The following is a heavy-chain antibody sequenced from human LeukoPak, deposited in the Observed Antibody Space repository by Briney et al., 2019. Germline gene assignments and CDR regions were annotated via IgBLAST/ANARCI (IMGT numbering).Heavy chain of an antibody. CDR2: ISAYNGNT. Sequence: GASVKVSCKASGYTFTSYGISWVRQAPGQGLEWMGWISAYNGNTNYAQKLQGRVTMTTDTSTSTAYMELRSLRSDDTAVYYCARRSQDCSGGSCSGPLEYYYYYYMDVWGKGTTVTVSS. V-gene: IGHV1-18*01. J-gene: IGHJ6*03. D-gene: IGHD2-15*01. CDR1: GYTFTSYG. CDR3: ARRSQDCSGGSCSGPLEYYYYYYMDV.